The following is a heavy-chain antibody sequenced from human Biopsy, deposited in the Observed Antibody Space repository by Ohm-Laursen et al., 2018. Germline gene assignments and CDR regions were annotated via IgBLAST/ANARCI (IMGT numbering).Heavy chain of an antibody. Sequence: SETLSLTCAVSGGSFTGHYWTWIRQPPGNGLEWIGHISHTGYTSYKSSLKSRVTISLDTSRKHFSLRLTSLAAADTAVYYCARGSNEYGGLYFPHWGQGTLVTVSS. CDR2: ISHTGYT. V-gene: IGHV4-59*11. CDR1: GGSFTGHY. CDR3: ARGSNEYGGLYFPH. J-gene: IGHJ1*01. D-gene: IGHD4-23*01.